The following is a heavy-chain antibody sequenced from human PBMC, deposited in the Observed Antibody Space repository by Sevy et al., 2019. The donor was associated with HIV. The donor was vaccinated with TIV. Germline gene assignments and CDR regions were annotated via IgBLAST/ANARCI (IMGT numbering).Heavy chain of an antibody. D-gene: IGHD3-22*01. V-gene: IGHV1-24*01. CDR1: GYTLTQFS. CDR3: AVTKDYYDSSGYPFDY. Sequence: VSVKVSCKVSGYTLTQFSMHWVRQAPGKGLEWMATFDPEDDETIYAQRLQGRVTMTEDTSTDTAYMEVSSLRSDDTAVYYCAVTKDYYDSSGYPFDYWGQGSLVTVSS. J-gene: IGHJ4*02. CDR2: FDPEDDET.